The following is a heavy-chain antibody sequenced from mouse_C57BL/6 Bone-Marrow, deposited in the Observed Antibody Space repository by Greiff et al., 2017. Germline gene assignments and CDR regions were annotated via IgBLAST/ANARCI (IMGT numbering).Heavy chain of an antibody. D-gene: IGHD1-1*02. CDR1: EYEFPSHD. J-gene: IGHJ4*01. CDR2: INSDGGST. CDR3: ARRRWNAMDY. Sequence: EVKLMESGGGLVQPGESLKLSCESNEYEFPSHDMSWVRKTPEKRLELVAAINSDGGSTYYPDTMERRFIISRDNTKTTLYLQMSSLRSEDAALYYCARRRWNAMDYWGQGTSVTVSS. V-gene: IGHV5-2*03.